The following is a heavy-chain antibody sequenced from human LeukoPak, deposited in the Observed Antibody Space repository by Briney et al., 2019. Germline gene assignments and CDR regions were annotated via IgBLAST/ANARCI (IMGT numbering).Heavy chain of an antibody. CDR2: INPNSGDT. D-gene: IGHD3-10*01. V-gene: IGHV1-2*02. Sequence: ASVKVSCKASGYTFTGYYMHWVRQAPGQGLEWMVWINPNSGDTNYAQKFQGRVTMTRDTSISTLYMELSRLRADDTAVYYCARDREVLLWFGEFKYNRYDPWGQGTLVTVSS. J-gene: IGHJ5*02. CDR3: ARDREVLLWFGEFKYNRYDP. CDR1: GYTFTGYY.